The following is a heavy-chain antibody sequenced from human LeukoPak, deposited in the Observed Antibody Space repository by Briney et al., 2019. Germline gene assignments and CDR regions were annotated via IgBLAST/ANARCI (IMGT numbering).Heavy chain of an antibody. J-gene: IGHJ4*02. D-gene: IGHD3-10*01. V-gene: IGHV4-59*08. CDR3: ARGHYYGSGRLDY. CDR1: GGSISSSY. Sequence: SETLSLTCTVSGGSISSSYWTWIRQPPGKGLEWIGYIYYSGSTNYNPSLKSRVTISVDTSKNQFSLKLSSVTAADTAVYYCARGHYYGSGRLDYWGQGTLVTVSS. CDR2: IYYSGST.